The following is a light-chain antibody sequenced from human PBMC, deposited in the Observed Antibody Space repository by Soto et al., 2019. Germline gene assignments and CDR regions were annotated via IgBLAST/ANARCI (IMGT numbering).Light chain of an antibody. Sequence: EIALTKSPATLSLSPGERATLSCRTSQSVGTYLAWYQQKPGQAPRLLIYDASNRATGIPARFSGSGSGTDFTLTISSLEPEDFAVYFCQQRTNWLTFGPGTKVDIK. V-gene: IGKV3-11*01. CDR2: DAS. CDR3: QQRTNWLT. CDR1: QSVGTY. J-gene: IGKJ3*01.